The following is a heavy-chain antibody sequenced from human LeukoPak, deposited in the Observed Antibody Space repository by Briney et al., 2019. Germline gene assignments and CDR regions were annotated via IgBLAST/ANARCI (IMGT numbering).Heavy chain of an antibody. Sequence: ASAKVFCKASGYTFTSYDINWVRQATGQGLEWMGWMNPNSGNTGYAQKFQGRVTMTRNTSISTAYMELSSLRSEDTAVYYCARGGVRGPTLRCFDWFPNWFDPWGQGTLVTVSS. CDR3: ARGGVRGPTLRCFDWFPNWFDP. J-gene: IGHJ5*02. CDR1: GYTFTSYD. V-gene: IGHV1-8*01. CDR2: MNPNSGNT. D-gene: IGHD3-9*01.